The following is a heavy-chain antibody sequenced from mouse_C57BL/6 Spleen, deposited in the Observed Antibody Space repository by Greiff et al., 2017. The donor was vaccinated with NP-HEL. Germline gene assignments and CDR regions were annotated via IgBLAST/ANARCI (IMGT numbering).Heavy chain of an antibody. CDR2: ISSGGSYT. V-gene: IGHV5-6*01. D-gene: IGHD2-10*02. CDR1: GFTFSSYG. CDR3: ARHEEYGFFDY. Sequence: EVKVVESGGDLVKPGGSLKLSCAASGFTFSSYGMSWVRQTPDKRLEWVATISSGGSYTYYPDSVKGRFTISRDNAKNPLYLQMSSLKSEDTAMYYCARHEEYGFFDYWGQGTTLTVSS. J-gene: IGHJ2*01.